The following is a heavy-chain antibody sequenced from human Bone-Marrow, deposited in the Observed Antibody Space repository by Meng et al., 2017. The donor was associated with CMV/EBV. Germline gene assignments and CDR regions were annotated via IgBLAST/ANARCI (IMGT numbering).Heavy chain of an antibody. J-gene: IGHJ6*02. CDR1: GFTFSSYE. CDR3: ARGITIFGVVNIRSRMDV. CDR2: ISSSSSYI. Sequence: GGSLRLSCAASGFTFSSYEMNWVRQAPGKGLEWVSSISSSSSYIYYADSVKGRFTISRDNAKNSLYLQMNSLRAEDTAVYYCARGITIFGVVNIRSRMDVWGQGTTVTVSS. V-gene: IGHV3-21*01. D-gene: IGHD3-3*01.